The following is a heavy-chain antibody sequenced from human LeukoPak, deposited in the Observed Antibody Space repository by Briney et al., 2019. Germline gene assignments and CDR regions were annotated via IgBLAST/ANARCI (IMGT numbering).Heavy chain of an antibody. CDR2: FSSSRSTI. D-gene: IGHD2-21*01. CDR3: AKDPGRCGGDCSIY. V-gene: IGHV3-48*03. CDR1: GFTFSSYE. Sequence: GGSLRLSCAASGFTFSSYEMNWVRRAPGKGLEWVSYFSSSRSTILYADSVKGRFTISRDNAKNSLYLQMTSLRAEDTAVYYCAKDPGRCGGDCSIYWGQGTLVTVSS. J-gene: IGHJ4*02.